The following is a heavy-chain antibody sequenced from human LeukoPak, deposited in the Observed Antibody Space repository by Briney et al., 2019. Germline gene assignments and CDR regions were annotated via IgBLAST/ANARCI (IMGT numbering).Heavy chain of an antibody. Sequence: GESLQISCQGSGYSFTSYWIGWVRQMPGKGLEWMGIIYPGDSDTRYSPSFQGQVTISADKSISTAYLQWSSLKASDTAMYYCARLRSRVKIGAFDIWGQGTMVTVSS. D-gene: IGHD3-10*01. CDR3: ARLRSRVKIGAFDI. J-gene: IGHJ3*02. CDR1: GYSFTSYW. CDR2: IYPGDSDT. V-gene: IGHV5-51*01.